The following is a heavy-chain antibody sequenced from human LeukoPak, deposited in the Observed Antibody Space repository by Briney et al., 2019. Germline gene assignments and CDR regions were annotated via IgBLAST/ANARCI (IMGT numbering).Heavy chain of an antibody. CDR2: IYHGGNT. Sequence: SQTLSLTCAVSGGSISSGGHSWSWIRQAPGKGLEWIGSIYHGGNTYYNPSLKSRITISVDRSKNQFSLKLSSVTAADTAVYYCARASDYGGNSCFDYWGQGTLVTVSS. CDR3: ARASDYGGNSCFDY. J-gene: IGHJ4*02. CDR1: GGSISSGGHS. D-gene: IGHD4-23*01. V-gene: IGHV4-30-2*01.